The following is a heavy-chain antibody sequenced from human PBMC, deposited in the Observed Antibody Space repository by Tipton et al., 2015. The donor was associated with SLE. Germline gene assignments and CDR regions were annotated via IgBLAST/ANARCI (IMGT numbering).Heavy chain of an antibody. CDR3: ARDRGSGWFDFDY. J-gene: IGHJ4*02. CDR2: IYSGGST. D-gene: IGHD6-19*01. CDR1: GFTVSSNY. V-gene: IGHV3-53*05. Sequence: SLRLSCAASGFTVSSNYMSWVRQAPGKGLEWVSVIYSGGSTYYADSVKGRFTISRDNSKNTLYLQMNGLRAEDTAVYYCARDRGSGWFDFDYWGQGTLVTVSS.